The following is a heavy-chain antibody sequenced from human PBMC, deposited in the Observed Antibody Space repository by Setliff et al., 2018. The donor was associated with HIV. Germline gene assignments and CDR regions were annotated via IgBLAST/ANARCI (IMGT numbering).Heavy chain of an antibody. D-gene: IGHD6-13*01. CDR2: IYYRGST. CDR1: GGSISSSSYY. V-gene: IGHV4-39*07. CDR3: ARGARLLAGYSDRWDYYYMAV. Sequence: SETLSLTCTVSGGSISSSSYYWGWIRQPPGKGLEWIGSIYYRGSTHYNPSLKSRFTISVDTSKNQFSLKVNSVTAADTSVYYCARGARLLAGYSDRWDYYYMAVWGKGTTVTVSS. J-gene: IGHJ6*03.